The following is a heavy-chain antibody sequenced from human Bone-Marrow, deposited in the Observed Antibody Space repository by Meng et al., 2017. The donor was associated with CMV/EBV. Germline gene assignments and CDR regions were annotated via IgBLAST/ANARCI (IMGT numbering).Heavy chain of an antibody. J-gene: IGHJ4*02. D-gene: IGHD3-3*01. CDR3: ARGRITIFGVVIIPYFDY. CDR2: INPNSGGT. Sequence: ASVKVSCKASGYTFTSYGISWVRQAPGQGLEWMGWINPNSGGTNYAQKFQGKVTMTRDTSISTAYMELSRLRSDDTAVYYCARGRITIFGVVIIPYFDYWGQGTLVTVSS. V-gene: IGHV1-2*02. CDR1: GYTFTSYG.